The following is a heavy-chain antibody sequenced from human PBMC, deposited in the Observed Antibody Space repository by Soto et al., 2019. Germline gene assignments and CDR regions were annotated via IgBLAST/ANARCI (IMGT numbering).Heavy chain of an antibody. CDR1: GFTVGNNY. CDR2: IYSTGTT. CDR3: AKDGRGSGSHYNSFGY. Sequence: EVQLVESGGGLIQPGGSLKLSCAASGFTVGNNYMSWVRQAPGKGLEWVSLIYSTGTTKYADSVKGRFTVSRDNAETPLYLQMNSLRAEDTAVYYCAKDGRGSGSHYNSFGYWGQGTLVTVSS. J-gene: IGHJ4*02. V-gene: IGHV3-53*01. D-gene: IGHD3-10*01.